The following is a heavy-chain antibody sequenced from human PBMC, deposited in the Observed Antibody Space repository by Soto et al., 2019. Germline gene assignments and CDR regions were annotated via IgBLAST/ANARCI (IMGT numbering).Heavy chain of an antibody. CDR3: VRVLDYYDIGRYQDRIDY. Sequence: ASAKVSCKEPGYGIATTYRTWLRQAQGQGLAWMGWISAYNGVTRYAQDLAGRVTMTTDTSTSTAYMELRSLRPDDTAVYYCVRVLDYYDIGRYQDRIDYWGQGPLVTVSS. V-gene: IGHV1-18*01. D-gene: IGHD3-22*01. CDR2: ISAYNGVT. CDR1: GYGIATTY. J-gene: IGHJ4*02.